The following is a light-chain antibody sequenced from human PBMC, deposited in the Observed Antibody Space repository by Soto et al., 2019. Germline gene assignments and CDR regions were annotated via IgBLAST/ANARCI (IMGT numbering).Light chain of an antibody. V-gene: IGKV1-9*01. J-gene: IGKJ4*01. CDR1: QDINSY. Sequence: IQLTQSPSSLSASVGDRVTITCRASQDINSYLAWYQQKPGKAPNLLIYAGTSLQSGVPSRFSGSGSGTEFTLTISSLQPEDFATYYCQQLHVYPSTFGGGTKVG. CDR2: AGT. CDR3: QQLHVYPST.